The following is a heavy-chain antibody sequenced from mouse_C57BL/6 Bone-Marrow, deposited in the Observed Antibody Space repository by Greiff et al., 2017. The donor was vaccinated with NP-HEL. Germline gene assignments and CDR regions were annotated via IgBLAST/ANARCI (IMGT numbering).Heavy chain of an antibody. D-gene: IGHD2-5*01. V-gene: IGHV1-64*01. CDR3: ARDSNYSYDAMDY. CDR2: IHPNSGST. CDR1: GYTFTSYW. Sequence: QVQLQQPGAELVKPGASVKLSCKASGYTFTSYWMHWVKQRPGQGLEWIGMIHPNSGSTNYNEKFKSKATLTVDKSSSTAYMQLSSLTSEDSAVYYCARDSNYSYDAMDYWGQGTSVTVSS. J-gene: IGHJ4*01.